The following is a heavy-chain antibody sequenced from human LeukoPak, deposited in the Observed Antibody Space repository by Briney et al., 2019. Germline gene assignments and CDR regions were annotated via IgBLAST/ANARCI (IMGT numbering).Heavy chain of an antibody. J-gene: IGHJ4*02. D-gene: IGHD3-10*01. V-gene: IGHV3-11*04. CDR3: ARDRIYCGSGRRFDY. CDR2: ISRSGTTI. Sequence: GGSLRLSCAASGFTFNDYYMCWIRQAPGKGVEWVSYISRSGTTIYYADSVKVRFAIPKTNAKNSLFLQMNSLRAEDTAVYYCARDRIYCGSGRRFDYWGQGTLVTVSS. CDR1: GFTFNDYY.